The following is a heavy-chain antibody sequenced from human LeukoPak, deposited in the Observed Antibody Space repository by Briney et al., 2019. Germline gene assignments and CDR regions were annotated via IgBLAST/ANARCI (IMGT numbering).Heavy chain of an antibody. V-gene: IGHV3-33*01. CDR1: GFTFSSYG. Sequence: GGSLRLSCAASGFTFSSYGMDWVRQAPGKGLEWVAVIGYDGSEKHYGDSVKGRFSISRDNSKNTLFLHMNSLRAEDTAVYFCARRGGRNGWGDFDYWGQGTLVTVSS. J-gene: IGHJ4*02. D-gene: IGHD3-10*01. CDR2: IGYDGSEK. CDR3: ARRGGRNGWGDFDY.